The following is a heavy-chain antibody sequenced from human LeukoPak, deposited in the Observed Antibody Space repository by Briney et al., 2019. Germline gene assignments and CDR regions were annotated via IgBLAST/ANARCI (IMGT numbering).Heavy chain of an antibody. CDR3: ARPPNTYNGWSAFDI. D-gene: IGHD6-19*01. V-gene: IGHV4-39*01. CDR2: VHYTGRT. CDR1: GASITSSEYY. Sequence: PSETLSLTCSVSGASITSSEYYWGWIRQSPGKGLEWIGSVHYTGRTYYNPSLKSRLTISADTSKNQFSLRLTFVTAADTAIYHCARPPNTYNGWSAFDIWGPGTTVIVSS. J-gene: IGHJ3*02.